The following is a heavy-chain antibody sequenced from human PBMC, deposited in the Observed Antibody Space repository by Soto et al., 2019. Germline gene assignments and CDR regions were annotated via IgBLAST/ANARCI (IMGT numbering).Heavy chain of an antibody. D-gene: IGHD1-1*01. Sequence: GSLRLSCAASGFTFSSYSMNWVRQAPGKGLEWVSYISSSSSTIYYADSVKGRFTISRDNAKNSLYLQMNSLRAEDTAVYYCAREDWNDEGWFDPWGQGTLVTVSS. CDR3: AREDWNDEGWFDP. CDR2: ISSSSSTI. V-gene: IGHV3-48*04. J-gene: IGHJ5*02. CDR1: GFTFSSYS.